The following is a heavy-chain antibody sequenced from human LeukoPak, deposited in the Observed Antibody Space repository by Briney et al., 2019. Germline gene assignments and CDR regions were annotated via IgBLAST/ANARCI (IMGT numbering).Heavy chain of an antibody. D-gene: IGHD4-17*01. V-gene: IGHV3-48*03. CDR1: GFTFSSYE. J-gene: IGHJ4*02. CDR3: ARTPQLIYGDTYYFDY. CDR2: ISSSASII. Sequence: GGSLRLSCAASGFTFSSYEMNWVRQAPGKGLEWVSYISSSASIIYYSDSVKGRFTISRDNAKNSLYLQMNSLRAEDTAVYYCARTPQLIYGDTYYFDYWGQGTLVTVSS.